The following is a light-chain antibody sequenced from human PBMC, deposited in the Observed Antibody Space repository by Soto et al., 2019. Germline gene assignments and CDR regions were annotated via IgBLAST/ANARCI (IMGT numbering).Light chain of an antibody. V-gene: IGKV3-11*01. CDR2: DAS. CDR1: QSVNSY. Sequence: EIVLTQSPATLSLSPGERATLSCRASQSVNSYLAWYQQKPGQAPRLLIYDASNRATGIPGRFSGSGSETDFTLTSSSLEPEDFAVYYCQQRSTWPYTFGQGTKLEIK. J-gene: IGKJ2*01. CDR3: QQRSTWPYT.